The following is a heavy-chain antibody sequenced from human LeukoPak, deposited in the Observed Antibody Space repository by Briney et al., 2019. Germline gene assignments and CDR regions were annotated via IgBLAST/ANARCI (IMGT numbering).Heavy chain of an antibody. CDR2: LNPSDGDT. CDR1: GHTFTSNF. CDR3: AGETDAFDY. V-gene: IGHV1-46*03. Sequence: ASVKVSCKASGHTFTSNFVHWVQQAPGQGLEWMAVLNPSDGDTTYAQKFQGRITMTRDTSTGTVYMELSSLRSEDTAVYYCAGETDAFDYWGQGTLVTVSS. J-gene: IGHJ4*02.